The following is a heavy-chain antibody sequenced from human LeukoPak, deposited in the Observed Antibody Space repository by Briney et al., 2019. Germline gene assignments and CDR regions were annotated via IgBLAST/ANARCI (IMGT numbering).Heavy chain of an antibody. Sequence: PSETLSLTCTVSGGSISSSNYYWGWIRHPPGKGLEWIGSIYYSGSTYYNPSLKSRVTISVDTSKNQFSLKLSSVTAADTAVYYCARRPRQGGYCSSTSCYLGWGQGTLVTVSS. CDR1: GGSISSSNYY. D-gene: IGHD2-2*01. CDR2: IYYSGST. J-gene: IGHJ4*02. V-gene: IGHV4-39*01. CDR3: ARRPRQGGYCSSTSCYLG.